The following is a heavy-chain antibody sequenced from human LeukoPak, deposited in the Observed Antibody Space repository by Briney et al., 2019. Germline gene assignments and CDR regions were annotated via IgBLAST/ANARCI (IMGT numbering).Heavy chain of an antibody. CDR2: INHNGNVN. CDR3: ARGGGLDV. D-gene: IGHD3/OR15-3a*01. Sequence: GGSLRLSCAASGFTFSSYWMNWARQAPGKGLEWVASINHNGNVNYYVDSVKGRFTISRDNAKNSLYLQMSNLRAEDTAVYFCARGGGLDVWGQGTLLTVSS. J-gene: IGHJ4*02. CDR1: GFTFSSYW. V-gene: IGHV3-7*03.